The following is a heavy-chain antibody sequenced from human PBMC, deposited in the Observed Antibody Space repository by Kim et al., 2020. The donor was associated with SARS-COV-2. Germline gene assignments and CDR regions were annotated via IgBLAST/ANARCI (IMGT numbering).Heavy chain of an antibody. V-gene: IGHV4-31*03. CDR3: ARVFSNYDILTGYSPGWFDP. D-gene: IGHD3-9*01. J-gene: IGHJ5*02. Sequence: SETLSLTCTVSGGSISSGGYYWSWIRQHPGKGLEWIGYIYYSGSTYYNPSLKSRVTISVDTSKNQFSLKLSSVTAADTAVYYCARVFSNYDILTGYSPGWFDPWGQGTLVTVSS. CDR1: GGSISSGGYY. CDR2: IYYSGST.